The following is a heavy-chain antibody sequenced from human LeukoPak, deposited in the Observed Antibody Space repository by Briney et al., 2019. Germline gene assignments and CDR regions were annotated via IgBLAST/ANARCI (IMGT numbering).Heavy chain of an antibody. V-gene: IGHV3-48*02. J-gene: IGHJ6*02. CDR3: ARRLLGPMDV. CDR2: IISSSITI. Sequence: PGGSLRLSCAASGFTVSSYNKNWVRQAPGKGLEWVSYIISSSITIHYADSVKGRFTISRDNAKNSLYLQMNSLRDEETAVYDCARRLLGPMDVWGQGTTVTVSS. CDR1: GFTVSSYN. D-gene: IGHD2/OR15-2a*01.